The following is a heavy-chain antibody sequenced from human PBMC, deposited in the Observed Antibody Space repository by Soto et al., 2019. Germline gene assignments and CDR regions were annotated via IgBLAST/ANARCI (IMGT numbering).Heavy chain of an antibody. J-gene: IGHJ5*02. CDR2: VYYSGNT. CDR1: GASISHYY. CDR3: ARLQIVVLTAIPGGWFDP. V-gene: IGHV4-59*01. D-gene: IGHD2-21*02. Sequence: QVQLQESGPGLVKPSETLSLTCTVSGASISHYYWSWIRQPPGEGLEWIGYVYYSGNTNYNPSLKRRVTISVDTSKNQFSLKLNSVTAADTAVYYCARLQIVVLTAIPGGWFDPWGQGTLVAVSS.